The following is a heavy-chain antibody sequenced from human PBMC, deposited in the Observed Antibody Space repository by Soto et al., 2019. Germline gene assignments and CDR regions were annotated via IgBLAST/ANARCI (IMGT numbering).Heavy chain of an antibody. CDR2: ISSTTNYI. V-gene: IGHV3-21*06. J-gene: IGHJ4*02. CDR1: GFTLTRYS. CDR3: ARESEDLTSNFDY. Sequence: GGSLRLSCAASGFTLTRYSMNWVRQSPGKGLEWVSSISSTTNYIYYGDSMKGRFTISRDNAKNSLYLEMNSLRAEDTAVYYCARESEDLTSNFDYWGQGTLVTVSS.